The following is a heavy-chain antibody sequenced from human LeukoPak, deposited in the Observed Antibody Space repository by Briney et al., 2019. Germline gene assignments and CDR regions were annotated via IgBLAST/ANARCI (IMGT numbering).Heavy chain of an antibody. Sequence: GGSLRLACALAGFTLSIYWMSCVRHPPEKGREWVANIKHNGSKKYYVDSVKGQLTISNDNTKKSLYLQMTRLRAEDTAVYYCARDGTYYYDSSGLFDYWGQGTLVTVSS. CDR2: IKHNGSKK. D-gene: IGHD3-22*01. J-gene: IGHJ4*02. V-gene: IGHV3-7*05. CDR1: GFTLSIYW. CDR3: ARDGTYYYDSSGLFDY.